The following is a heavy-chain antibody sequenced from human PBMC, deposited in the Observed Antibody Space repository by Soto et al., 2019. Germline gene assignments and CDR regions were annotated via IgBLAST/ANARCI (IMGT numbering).Heavy chain of an antibody. D-gene: IGHD6-13*01. CDR2: ISGSGGST. V-gene: IGHV3-23*01. Sequence: GGSLRLSCAASGFSFSSYAMSWVRQAPGKGLEWVSAISGSGGSTYYADSVKGRFTISRDNSKNTLYLQMNSLRAEDTAVYYCAKDRGYSSSGPRTGWFDPWGQGTLVTVSS. CDR1: GFSFSSYA. J-gene: IGHJ5*02. CDR3: AKDRGYSSSGPRTGWFDP.